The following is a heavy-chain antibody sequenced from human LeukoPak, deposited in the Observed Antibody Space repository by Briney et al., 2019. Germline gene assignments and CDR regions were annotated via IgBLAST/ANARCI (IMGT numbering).Heavy chain of an antibody. CDR1: GFTFSSYW. CDR3: ARGPPRDSSGYFNY. D-gene: IGHD3-22*01. Sequence: PGRCLRLSCAASGFTFSSYWMNWVSQAPRKGLEWVAKIKQDGSEKYYMESVKGRVPISRDNSKNSLHLQINSLTAEDTAVYYCARGPPRDSSGYFNYWGQGTLVTVSS. V-gene: IGHV3-7*01. CDR2: IKQDGSEK. J-gene: IGHJ4*02.